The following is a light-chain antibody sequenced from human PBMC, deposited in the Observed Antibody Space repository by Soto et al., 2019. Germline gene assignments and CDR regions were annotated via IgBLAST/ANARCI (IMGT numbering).Light chain of an antibody. J-gene: IGLJ2*01. CDR3: AAWDASLRAVV. CDR2: RNH. CDR1: RSNIGTYT. Sequence: QSVLTQSPSASGTPGQRVTISCSGSRSNIGTYTVNWYQQLPGTAPTLLIYRNHQRPSGVPDRFSGSKSGTSASLAISGPQSEDEDDYYCAAWDASLRAVVFGGGTKLTVL. V-gene: IGLV1-44*01.